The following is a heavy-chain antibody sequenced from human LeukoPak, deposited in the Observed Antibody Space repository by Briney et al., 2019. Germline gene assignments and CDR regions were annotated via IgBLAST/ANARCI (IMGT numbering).Heavy chain of an antibody. D-gene: IGHD2-15*01. CDR2: IYYSGST. CDR3: ARAGVAATQYYYYYYMDV. V-gene: IGHV4-59*01. CDR1: GGSISSYY. Sequence: SETLSLTCTVSGGSISSYYWSWIRQPPGKGLEWIGYIYYSGSTNYNPSLKSRVTISVDTSKNQFSLKLSSVTAADTAVYYCARAGVAATQYYYYYYMDVWGKGTTVTVSS. J-gene: IGHJ6*03.